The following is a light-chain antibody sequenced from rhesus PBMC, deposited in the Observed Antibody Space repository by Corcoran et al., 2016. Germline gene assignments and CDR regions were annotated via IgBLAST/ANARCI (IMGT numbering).Light chain of an antibody. CDR3: HQYDDLPFT. J-gene: IGKJ3*01. CDR2: AAT. CDR1: QGISSG. V-gene: IGKV1-19*01. Sequence: DIQMTQSPSSLSASVGDEVTITCHASQGISSGLAWYQQKPGKAPKPLIYAATSLQSGVPSRFSGSGSGTDYTLTISRLQPEDFATYYCHQYDDLPFTFGPGTKLDIK.